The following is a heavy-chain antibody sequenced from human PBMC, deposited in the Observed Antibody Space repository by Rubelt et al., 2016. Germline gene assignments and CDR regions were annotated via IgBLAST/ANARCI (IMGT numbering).Heavy chain of an antibody. CDR2: INHSGST. J-gene: IGHJ5*02. V-gene: IGHV4-34*01. CDR3: AGEPGYCSGGSCYGGWFDL. CDR1: GGSFSGYY. D-gene: IGHD2-15*01. Sequence: QVQLQESGPGLVKPSETLSLTCAVYGGSFSGYYWSWIRQPPGKGLAWIGEINHSGSTNYNPSLKSRVTISLDTSKTQFSLRLSSGVAAGAAGYYGAGEPGYCSGGSCYGGWFDLWGQGTLVTVSS.